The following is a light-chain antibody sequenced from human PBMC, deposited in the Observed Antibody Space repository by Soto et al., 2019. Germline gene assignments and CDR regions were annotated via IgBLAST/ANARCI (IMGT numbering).Light chain of an antibody. J-gene: IGKJ1*01. CDR3: QPTYTSPRT. CDR1: QTISSW. CDR2: KAS. Sequence: EIQMTQSPSTLSGSVGDRSTITCLASQTISSWLAWYQQKPGKAPKLLIYKASTLKSGVPSRLSGSGSGTDFSLTISSLQPEDFATYYCQPTYTSPRTFGQGTQVDIK. V-gene: IGKV1-5*03.